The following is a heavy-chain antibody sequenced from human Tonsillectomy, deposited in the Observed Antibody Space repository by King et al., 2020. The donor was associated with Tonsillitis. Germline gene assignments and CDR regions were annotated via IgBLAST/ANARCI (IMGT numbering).Heavy chain of an antibody. D-gene: IGHD5-18*01. J-gene: IGHJ4*02. CDR1: GFTFRYSA. Sequence: VQLVESGEDLVQPGGSLRLSCVSSGFTFRYSAMHWVRQAPGKGMEHVSAISSDGGTTYYEDSVKGRFTISRDNSKNTLYLQMGSLRAEDTAVYYCARGYRYGDWHYFDYWGQGTLVTVSS. CDR3: ARGYRYGDWHYFDY. V-gene: IGHV3-64*02. CDR2: ISSDGGTT.